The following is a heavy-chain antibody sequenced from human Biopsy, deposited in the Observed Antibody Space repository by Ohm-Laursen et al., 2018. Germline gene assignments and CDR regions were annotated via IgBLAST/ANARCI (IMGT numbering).Heavy chain of an antibody. CDR3: AKRGVERGRPLAY. Sequence: GASVKVSCKASGGTFGSFGISWVRQAPGQGLEWMGEINSMFGTTNYAQTFQGRVTITADESTSTAYMEVSSLRSEATAVYYCAKRGVERGRPLAYWGQGTLVTVSS. V-gene: IGHV1-69*13. D-gene: IGHD1-1*01. CDR2: INSMFGTT. CDR1: GGTFGSFG. J-gene: IGHJ4*02.